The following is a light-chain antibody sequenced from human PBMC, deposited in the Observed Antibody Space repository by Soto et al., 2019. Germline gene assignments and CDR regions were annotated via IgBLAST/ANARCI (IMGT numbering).Light chain of an antibody. CDR3: QNYDGVHLT. Sequence: DIQGTQSPSSLSASVGDRVTITCRTSRAGSNDLAWYQQKTGKVPKLLIYDASTLQSGGPSRFSGSGSGTDLTLTVSGLQPDDGANYYCQNYDGVHLTCGGGIKVDTK. CDR1: RAGSND. J-gene: IGKJ4*01. CDR2: DAS. V-gene: IGKV1-27*01.